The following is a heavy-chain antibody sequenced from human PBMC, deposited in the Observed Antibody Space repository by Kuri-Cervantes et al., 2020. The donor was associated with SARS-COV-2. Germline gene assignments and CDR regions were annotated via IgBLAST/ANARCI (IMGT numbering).Heavy chain of an antibody. CDR2: INHSGST. V-gene: IGHV4-34*01. CDR3: ARGGDDILTGYPAYFDY. CDR1: GGSFSGYY. D-gene: IGHD3-9*01. Sequence: CAVYGGSFSGYYWSWIRQPPGKGLEWIGEINHSGSTNYNPSLKSRVTISVDTSKNQFSLKLSSVTAADTAVYYCARGGDDILTGYPAYFDYWGQGTLVTVSS. J-gene: IGHJ4*02.